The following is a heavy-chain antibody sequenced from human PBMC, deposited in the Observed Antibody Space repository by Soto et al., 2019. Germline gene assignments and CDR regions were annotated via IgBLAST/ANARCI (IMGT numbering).Heavy chain of an antibody. J-gene: IGHJ6*02. CDR2: INHSGST. D-gene: IGHD5-18*01. CDR1: GGSFSGYY. CDR3: ARGRGYSSNYGMDV. Sequence: KTSETLSLTCAVYGGSFSGYYWSWIRQPPGKGLEWIGEINHSGSTNYNPSLKSRVTISVDTSKNQFSLKLSSVTAADTAVYYCARGRGYSSNYGMDVWGQGTTVTVSS. V-gene: IGHV4-34*01.